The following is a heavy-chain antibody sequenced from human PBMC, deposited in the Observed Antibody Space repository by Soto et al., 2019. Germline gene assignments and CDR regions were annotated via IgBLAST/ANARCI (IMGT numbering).Heavy chain of an antibody. CDR2: IYYSGNT. CDR1: GFTFSSYA. Sequence: VQLLESGGGLVQPGGSLRLSCAASGFTFSSYAMSWVRQAPGKGLEWIGYIYYSGNTYYNPSLKSRVTISLDTSKKQFSLKLSSVTAADTAVYYCASDHRWSDQYYGMDVWGQGTTVTVSS. CDR3: ASDHRWSDQYYGMDV. J-gene: IGHJ6*02. D-gene: IGHD2-15*01. V-gene: IGHV4-59*12.